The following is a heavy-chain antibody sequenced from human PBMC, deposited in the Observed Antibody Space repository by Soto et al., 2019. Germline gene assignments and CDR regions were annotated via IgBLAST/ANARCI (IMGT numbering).Heavy chain of an antibody. J-gene: IGHJ4*02. CDR3: ARDRAVATVNDY. CDR2: ISSSSSYI. V-gene: IGHV3-21*01. CDR1: GFTFSSYS. Sequence: GGSLRLSCAASGFTFSSYSMNWVRQAPGKGLEWVSSISSSSSYIYYADSVKGRFTISRDNAKNSLYLQMNSLRAEDTAVYYCARDRAVATVNDYWGQGTLVTVSS. D-gene: IGHD5-12*01.